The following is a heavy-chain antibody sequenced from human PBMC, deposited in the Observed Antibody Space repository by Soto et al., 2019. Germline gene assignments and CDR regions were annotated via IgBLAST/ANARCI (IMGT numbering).Heavy chain of an antibody. CDR1: GFTFTDYY. D-gene: IGHD3-22*01. CDR3: ARGTYYYDSSGYYRFDY. J-gene: IGHJ4*02. V-gene: IGHV3-11*01. Sequence: GGSLRLSCVASGFTFTDYYISWIRQAPGKGLEWISYISYGGNTIYYADSVKGRFIISRDNAKNSLYLEMSTLRAEDTAVYYCARGTYYYDSSGYYRFDYWGQGTLVTVSS. CDR2: ISYGGNTI.